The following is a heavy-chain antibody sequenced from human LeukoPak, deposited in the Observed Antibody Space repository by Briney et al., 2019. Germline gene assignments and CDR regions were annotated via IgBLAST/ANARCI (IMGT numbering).Heavy chain of an antibody. CDR3: TSQTVARGFDP. V-gene: IGHV4-34*01. CDR1: GGSFSGYY. Sequence: SETLSLTCAVYGGSFSGYYWSWIRQPPGKGLEWIGEINHSGSTNYSPSLKSRVTISVDTSKNQFSLKLSSVTAADTAVYYCTSQTVARGFDPWGQGTLVTVSS. J-gene: IGHJ5*02. CDR2: INHSGST. D-gene: IGHD1-14*01.